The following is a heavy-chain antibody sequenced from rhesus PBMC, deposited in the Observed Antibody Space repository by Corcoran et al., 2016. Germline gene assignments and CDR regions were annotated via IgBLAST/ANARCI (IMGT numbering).Heavy chain of an antibody. D-gene: IGHD6-43*01. CDR2: FYGSGSST. Sequence: QLQLQESGPGLVKPSETLSLTCAVSGGSISRSFWSWIRQAPGKGLEWIGYFYGSGSSTNYNPSLKSRVTLSVDTSKNQLSLKLSSVTAADTAVYYCARNEGIAAATSFHFEFWGQGALVTVSS. V-gene: IGHV4-169*01. CDR1: GGSISRSF. CDR3: ARNEGIAAATSFHFEF. J-gene: IGHJ1*01.